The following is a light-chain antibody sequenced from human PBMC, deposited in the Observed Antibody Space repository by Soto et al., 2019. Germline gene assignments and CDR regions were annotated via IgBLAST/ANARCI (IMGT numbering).Light chain of an antibody. CDR3: QQRYNWPLT. CDR1: QSISSN. V-gene: IGKV3-11*01. J-gene: IGKJ1*01. Sequence: EIVLTQSPGTLSLSPGEGATLSCRASQSISSNLAWYQQKPGQAPRLLIYGASTRATAIPARFSGSGSATDFTLTISSLEPEDFAIYYCQQRYNWPLTFGQGTKVDIK. CDR2: GAS.